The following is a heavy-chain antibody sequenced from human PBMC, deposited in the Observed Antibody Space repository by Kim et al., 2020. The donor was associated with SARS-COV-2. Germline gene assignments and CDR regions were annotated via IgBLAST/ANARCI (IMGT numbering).Heavy chain of an antibody. V-gene: IGHV3-23*01. CDR3: AKTPGGYTYGRFYFDS. Sequence: DSVKGQFTISDDNSKDTFYLQMNRLRAEDTAVYYCAKTPGGYTYGRFYFDSWGQGTLVTVSS. D-gene: IGHD5-18*01. J-gene: IGHJ4*02.